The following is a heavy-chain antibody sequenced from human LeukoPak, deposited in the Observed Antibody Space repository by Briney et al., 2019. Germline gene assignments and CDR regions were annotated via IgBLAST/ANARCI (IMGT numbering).Heavy chain of an antibody. CDR3: ASAVGYCGGDCYSDY. D-gene: IGHD2-21*02. CDR2: ISSSGATI. Sequence: SGGSLRLSCGASGFVFSSYEMNWVRQAPGKGLEWISYISSSGATIHYADSVKGRFTISRDNAKNSLYLQMNSLRADDTAVYYCASAVGYCGGDCYSDYWGQGTLVTVSS. V-gene: IGHV3-48*03. J-gene: IGHJ4*02. CDR1: GFVFSSYE.